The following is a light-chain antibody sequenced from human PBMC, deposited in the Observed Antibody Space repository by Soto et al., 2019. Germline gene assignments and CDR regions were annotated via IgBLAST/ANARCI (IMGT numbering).Light chain of an antibody. V-gene: IGKV1-5*02. CDR2: DAS. CDR3: QQYRGYSTWT. J-gene: IGKJ1*01. Sequence: DIQMTQSPSTLSAFVGDRVTIICRASQSVGRLLAWYQQKPGKAHKVLIWDASTLHRGVPSRFSGGGSGTEFSLNISSLEPEDFATYYCQQYRGYSTWTFGQGTRVELK. CDR1: QSVGRL.